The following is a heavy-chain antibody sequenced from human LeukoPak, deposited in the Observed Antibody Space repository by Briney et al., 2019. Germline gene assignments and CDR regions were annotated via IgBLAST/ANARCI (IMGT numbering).Heavy chain of an antibody. D-gene: IGHD3-10*02. CDR1: GFTFSSYG. J-gene: IGHJ6*02. CDR3: ARAIGSISFFSMSQGGMDV. Sequence: PGGSLRLSCAASGFTFSSYGMHWVRQAPGKGLEWVAVISYDGSNKYYADSVKGRFTISRHNSKNTLYLQMNSLRAEDTAVYYCARAIGSISFFSMSQGGMDVWGQGTTVTVSS. CDR2: ISYDGSNK. V-gene: IGHV3-30*03.